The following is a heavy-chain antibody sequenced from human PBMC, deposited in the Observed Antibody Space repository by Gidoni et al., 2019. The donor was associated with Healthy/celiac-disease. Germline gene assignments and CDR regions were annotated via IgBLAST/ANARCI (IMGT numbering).Heavy chain of an antibody. V-gene: IGHV3-20*04. D-gene: IGHD3-16*01. CDR2: INWNGGST. CDR3: ARVSWVKGPFDY. Sequence: VQLVEAGGGVVRPGGSLRLTCTAAGLTFDEYGMSLVRQAPGKGLEWVSGINWNGGSTGYADSVKGRFTISRDNAKNSLYLQMNSLRAEDTALYYCARVSWVKGPFDYWGQGTLVTVSS. J-gene: IGHJ4*02. CDR1: GLTFDEYG.